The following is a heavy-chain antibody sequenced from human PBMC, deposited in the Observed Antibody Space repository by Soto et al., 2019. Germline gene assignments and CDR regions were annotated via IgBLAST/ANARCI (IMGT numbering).Heavy chain of an antibody. CDR1: GFTFSSYG. CDR3: ASSYSSSCIDY. CDR2: IWYDGSNK. J-gene: IGHJ4*02. D-gene: IGHD6-13*01. V-gene: IGHV3-33*01. Sequence: QVQLVESGGGVVQPGRSLRLSCAASGFTFSSYGMHWVRQAPGKGLEWVAVIWYDGSNKYYADSVKGRFTISRDNSKNTLYLQMNSLRAEDTAVYYCASSYSSSCIDYWGQGTLVTVSS.